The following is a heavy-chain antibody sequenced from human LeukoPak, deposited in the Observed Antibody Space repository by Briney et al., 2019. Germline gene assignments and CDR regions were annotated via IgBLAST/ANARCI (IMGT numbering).Heavy chain of an antibody. J-gene: IGHJ4*02. Sequence: LGGSLRPSWAASGFSFSSFAMHGVRRAPGRGLKGLAVFSFDGNDDYYAASGRCRTTSSRDNATNTVRLKMNRLRGEDTAVLSCASSRQRMARLRELEYHCDAWGQGSLVSVS. CDR1: GFSFSSFA. CDR2: FSFDGNDD. V-gene: IGHV3-30*17. D-gene: IGHD5-24*01. CDR3: ASSRQRMARLRELEYHCDA.